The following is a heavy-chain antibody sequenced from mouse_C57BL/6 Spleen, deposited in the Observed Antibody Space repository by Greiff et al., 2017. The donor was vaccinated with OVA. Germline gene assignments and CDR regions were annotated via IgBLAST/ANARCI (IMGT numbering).Heavy chain of an antibody. Sequence: QVQLKQPGAELVRPGSSVKLSCKASGYPFTSYWMHWVKQRPIQGLEWIGNIDPSDSETHYNQKFKDKATLTVDKSSSTAYMQLSSLTSEDSAVYDCARGRRPYYFDYWGQGTTLTVSS. CDR1: GYPFTSYW. D-gene: IGHD2-12*01. CDR2: IDPSDSET. V-gene: IGHV1-52*01. CDR3: ARGRRPYYFDY. J-gene: IGHJ2*01.